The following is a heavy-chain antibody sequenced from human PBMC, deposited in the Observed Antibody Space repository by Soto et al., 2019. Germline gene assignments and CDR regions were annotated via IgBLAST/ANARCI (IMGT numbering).Heavy chain of an antibody. CDR2: VSGSGGNS. D-gene: IGHD2-15*01. CDR1: GLTFSTYD. Sequence: VHLVESGGGVVQPGTSLRLSCAASGLTFSTYDMHWVRQAPGKGLEWVSAVSGSGGNSFYAASAKGRFTIFRDNSKNIVYLQMNNVRADDTAVYFCAKGPQITLVGEFYHYDGMDVWGQGTTVIVSS. J-gene: IGHJ6*02. CDR3: AKGPQITLVGEFYHYDGMDV. V-gene: IGHV3-23*04.